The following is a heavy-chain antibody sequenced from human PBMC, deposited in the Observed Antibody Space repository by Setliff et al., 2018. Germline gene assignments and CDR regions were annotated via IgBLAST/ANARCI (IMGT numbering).Heavy chain of an antibody. Sequence: AASVKVSCKTSGYNFTTFGVNWVRQVPGQGFEWMGWISPYNGDADYAQKFQGRVTLTTDTSTGTAYMELRALSSDDTAIYYCTRGRGPRVVVAVPLDFWGQGTLVTVSS. J-gene: IGHJ4*02. D-gene: IGHD2-15*01. CDR3: TRGRGPRVVVAVPLDF. CDR2: ISPYNGDA. V-gene: IGHV1-18*01. CDR1: GYNFTTFG.